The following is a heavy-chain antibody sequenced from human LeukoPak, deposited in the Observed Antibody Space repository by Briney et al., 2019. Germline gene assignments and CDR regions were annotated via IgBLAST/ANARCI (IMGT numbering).Heavy chain of an antibody. Sequence: SETLSLTCTVSGYSISSGYYWGWIRQPPGKGLEWIGSIYHSGSTYYNPSLKSRVTISVDTSKNQFSLKLSSVTAADTAVYYCARTYSSGPLDHWGQGTQVTVSS. D-gene: IGHD3-10*01. CDR1: GYSISSGYY. CDR3: ARTYSSGPLDH. V-gene: IGHV4-38-2*02. J-gene: IGHJ4*02. CDR2: IYHSGST.